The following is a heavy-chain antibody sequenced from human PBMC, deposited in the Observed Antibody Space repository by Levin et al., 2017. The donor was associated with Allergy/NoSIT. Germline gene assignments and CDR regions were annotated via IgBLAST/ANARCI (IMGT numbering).Heavy chain of an antibody. Sequence: PGGSLRLSCAASGFTFSSYTMNWVRQAPGEGLEWVAFISSSGNTIYYADSVKGRFTISRDNAKNSLYLQMNSLRDEDTAVYYCARRALGSGSNYRFFVFWGQGTLVSVSA. D-gene: IGHD3-10*01. CDR3: ARRALGSGSNYRFFVF. V-gene: IGHV3-48*02. CDR1: GFTFSSYT. J-gene: IGHJ4*02. CDR2: ISSSGNTI.